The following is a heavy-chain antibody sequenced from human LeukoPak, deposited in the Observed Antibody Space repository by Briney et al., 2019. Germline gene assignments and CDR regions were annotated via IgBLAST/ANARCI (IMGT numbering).Heavy chain of an antibody. D-gene: IGHD1-14*01. Sequence: GGSLRLSCAASGFTLSSYAMRWVGQAPGKGLDWVSIIYSDSNTNYADSVKGRFTLSRDTSQNTLSLQMNSLRAEDTAVYYCVRKNRDFNAAFDIWGQGTVVTVSS. V-gene: IGHV3-53*01. CDR2: IYSDSNT. CDR1: GFTLSSYA. J-gene: IGHJ3*02. CDR3: VRKNRDFNAAFDI.